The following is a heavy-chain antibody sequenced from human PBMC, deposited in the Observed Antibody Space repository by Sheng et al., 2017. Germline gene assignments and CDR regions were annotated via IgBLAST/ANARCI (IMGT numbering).Heavy chain of an antibody. J-gene: IGHJ4*02. CDR3: AKDLIDQTYYFDQ. CDR2: IEFDGSNK. V-gene: IGHV3-30*02. Sequence: QVQLVESGGGVVQPGGSLRLSCAASAFTFSSFGMHWVRQAPGKGLEWVAFIEFDGSNKYYADSVKGRFTISRDNSKNTLYLQMNSLRTEDTAVYYCAKDLIDQTYYFDQWGQGTLVTFSS. CDR1: AFTFSSFG. D-gene: IGHD2-15*01.